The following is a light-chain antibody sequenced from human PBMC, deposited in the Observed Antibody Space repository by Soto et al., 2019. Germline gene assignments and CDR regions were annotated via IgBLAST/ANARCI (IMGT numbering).Light chain of an antibody. CDR2: GAS. V-gene: IGKV3-15*01. J-gene: IGKJ1*01. CDR3: QQYNNWPPAWT. Sequence: EIGMTQSVATVSVSPGERATLSCRASQSVRSNLAWYQQKPGQSPRLLIYGASTRATGIPARFSGSGSGTQFTLTISSLQSEDFAVYYCQQYNNWPPAWTFGQGTKVDIK. CDR1: QSVRSN.